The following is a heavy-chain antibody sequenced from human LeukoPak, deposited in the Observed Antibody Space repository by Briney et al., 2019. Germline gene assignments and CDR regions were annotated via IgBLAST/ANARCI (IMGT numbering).Heavy chain of an antibody. J-gene: IGHJ4*02. CDR1: GYTFTNYW. CDR3: ARGAPSGSGNYLDF. V-gene: IGHV5-51*01. Sequence: GESLKISCRGSGYTFTNYWIGWVRQMPGKGLEWMGLIYPRDSGTRYSPSFQGQVTISADKSISTAFLQWSSPKASDTAMYHCARGAPSGSGNYLDFWGQGTLVTVSS. CDR2: IYPRDSGT. D-gene: IGHD3-10*01.